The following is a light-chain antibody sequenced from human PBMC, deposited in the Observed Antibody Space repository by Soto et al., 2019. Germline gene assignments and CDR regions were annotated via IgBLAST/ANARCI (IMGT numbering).Light chain of an antibody. CDR1: SNDVGGHDY. V-gene: IGLV2-8*01. CDR2: EVN. Sequence: QSALTQPPSASGSPGQSVTISCTGTSNDVGGHDYVSWYQQHPGKPPKLMIYEVNERPSGVPDRFSGSKSGNTASLTVSGLQAEDEADYYCSSYGGNNNVLFGGGTKLTVL. J-gene: IGLJ2*01. CDR3: SSYGGNNNVL.